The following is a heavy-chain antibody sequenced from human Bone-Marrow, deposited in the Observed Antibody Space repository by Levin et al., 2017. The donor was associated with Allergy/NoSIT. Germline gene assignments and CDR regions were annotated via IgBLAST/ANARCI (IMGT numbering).Heavy chain of an antibody. CDR1: GSSFPNYW. V-gene: IGHV5-51*01. D-gene: IGHD4-17*01. CDR3: VRQLWGRTWRNAVTTVGLGF. J-gene: IGHJ4*02. CDR2: IFPGDSDT. Sequence: GGSLRLSCEGSGSSFPNYWIGWVRQMPGNGLEWMGIIFPGDSDTRYSPSFQSQVTISADKSINTAYLQWNGLRASDTAIYYCVRQLWGRTWRNAVTTVGLGFWGQGTLVTVSS.